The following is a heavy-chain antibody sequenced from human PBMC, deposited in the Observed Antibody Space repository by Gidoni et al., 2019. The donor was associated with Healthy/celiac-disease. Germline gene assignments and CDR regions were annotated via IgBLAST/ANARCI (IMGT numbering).Heavy chain of an antibody. CDR1: GFTFSSYS. J-gene: IGHJ6*03. CDR2: ISSSSSYI. V-gene: IGHV3-21*01. Sequence: EVQLVESGGGLVKPGGSLRLSCAASGFTFSSYSMNWVRQAPGKGLEWVSFISSSSSYIYYADSVKGRFTISRDNAKNSLYLQMNSLRAEDTAVYYCARDHSGWYEGYYYYYMDVWGKGTTVTVSS. CDR3: ARDHSGWYEGYYYYYMDV. D-gene: IGHD6-19*01.